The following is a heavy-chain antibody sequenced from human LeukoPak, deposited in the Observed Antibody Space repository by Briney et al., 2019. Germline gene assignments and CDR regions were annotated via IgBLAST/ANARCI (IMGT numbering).Heavy chain of an antibody. CDR3: ARQRWSWYFYMDV. D-gene: IGHD2-15*01. V-gene: IGHV3-48*03. CDR2: IRSDGSTI. CDR1: GFTFSSYE. Sequence: GGSLRLSCTASGFTFSSYEMNWVRQAPGKGLEWVSYIRSDGSTIFYADSVKGRFTISRDNAKNSLYLQMNSLRAEDTAVYYCARQRWSWYFYMDVWGKGTTVTISS. J-gene: IGHJ6*03.